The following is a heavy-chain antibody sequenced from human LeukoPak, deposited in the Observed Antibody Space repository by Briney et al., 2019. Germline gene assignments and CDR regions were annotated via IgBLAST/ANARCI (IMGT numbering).Heavy chain of an antibody. CDR1: GVSISSYY. CDR3: ARPVDSSIWYDALDI. Sequence: SETLSLTCTVSGVSISSYYWTWIGQPPGKGLEWIGNIHYSGSPNYNPSLKSRVTMSLDTSKNQFSLKLSSVTAADTAVYYCARPVDSSIWYDALDIWGQGTVVTVSS. CDR2: IHYSGSP. J-gene: IGHJ3*02. V-gene: IGHV4-59*08. D-gene: IGHD6-13*01.